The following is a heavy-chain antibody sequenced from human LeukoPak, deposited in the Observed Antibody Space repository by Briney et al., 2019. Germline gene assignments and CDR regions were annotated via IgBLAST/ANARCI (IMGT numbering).Heavy chain of an antibody. V-gene: IGHV3-11*01. Sequence: GSLRLSCAASGFTFSDYYMSWIRQAPGKGLEWVSYISSSGSTIYYADSVEGRFTISRDNAKNSLYLQMNSLRAEDAAAYYCARLAAAGTLSPIGYWGQGTLVTVSS. CDR1: GFTFSDYY. CDR2: ISSSGSTI. J-gene: IGHJ4*02. D-gene: IGHD6-13*01. CDR3: ARLAAAGTLSPIGY.